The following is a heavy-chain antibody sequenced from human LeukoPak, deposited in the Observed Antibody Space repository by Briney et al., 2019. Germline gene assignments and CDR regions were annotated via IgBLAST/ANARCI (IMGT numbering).Heavy chain of an antibody. CDR2: ISSSSRYR. J-gene: IGHJ6*03. CDR3: ARVAAAFYYYYYMDV. V-gene: IGHV3-21*01. Sequence: PGGSLRLSCAASGFTFSSYSMNWVRQAPGKGLEWVSSISSSSRYRYYADSVKGRFPISRDNTKNSLYLQMNSLGAEDTAVYYCARVAAAFYYYYYMDVWGKGTTVTVSS. D-gene: IGHD6-13*01. CDR1: GFTFSSYS.